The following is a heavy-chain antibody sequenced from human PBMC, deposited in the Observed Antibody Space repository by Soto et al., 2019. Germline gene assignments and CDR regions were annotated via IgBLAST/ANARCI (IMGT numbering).Heavy chain of an antibody. Sequence: GGSLRLSCAASGFTFSSYGMHWVRQAPGKGLEWVAVIWYDGSNKYYADSVKGRFTISRDNSKNTLYLQMNSLRAEDTAVYYCAREPYCSSTSCHYYYYGMDVWGQGTTVTVSS. CDR1: GFTFSSYG. D-gene: IGHD2-2*01. J-gene: IGHJ6*02. CDR2: IWYDGSNK. CDR3: AREPYCSSTSCHYYYYGMDV. V-gene: IGHV3-33*01.